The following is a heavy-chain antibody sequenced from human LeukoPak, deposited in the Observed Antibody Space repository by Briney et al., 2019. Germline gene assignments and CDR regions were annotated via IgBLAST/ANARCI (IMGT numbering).Heavy chain of an antibody. J-gene: IGHJ6*03. Sequence: GGSLRLSCAASGFTFSGSAMHWVRQASGKGLEWVGRIRSKANSYATAYAASVKGRFTISRDDSKNTAYLQMNSLKTEDTAVYYCTRLDFLQGGSYYYYMDVWGKGTTVTVSS. V-gene: IGHV3-73*01. CDR2: IRSKANSYAT. CDR3: TRLDFLQGGSYYYYMDV. D-gene: IGHD1-26*01. CDR1: GFTFSGSA.